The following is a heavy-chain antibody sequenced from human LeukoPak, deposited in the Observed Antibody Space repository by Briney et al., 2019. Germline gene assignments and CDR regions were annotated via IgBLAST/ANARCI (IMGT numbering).Heavy chain of an antibody. J-gene: IGHJ2*01. CDR1: GYSISSGYY. CDR2: IYHSGST. D-gene: IGHD4-23*01. V-gene: IGHV4-38-2*02. CDR3: ARVGTVVKPVWYFDL. Sequence: PSETLSLTCTVSGYSISSGYYWGWIRQPPGKGLEWIGSIYHSGSTYYNPSLKSRVTISVNTSKNQFSLKLSSVTAADTAVYYCARVGTVVKPVWYFDLWGRGTLVTVSS.